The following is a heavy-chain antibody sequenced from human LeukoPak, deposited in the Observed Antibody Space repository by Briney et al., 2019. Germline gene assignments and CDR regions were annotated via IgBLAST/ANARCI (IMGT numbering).Heavy chain of an antibody. J-gene: IGHJ4*02. CDR2: INTNTGNP. Sequence: GASVKVSCKASGYTFTSYAMNWVRQAPGQGLEWMGWINTNTGNPTYAQGFTGRFVFSLDTSVSTAYLQISSLKAEDTAVYYCARDSRIAARPSDFDYWGQGTLVTVSS. CDR1: GYTFTSYA. CDR3: ARDSRIAARPSDFDY. V-gene: IGHV7-4-1*02. D-gene: IGHD6-6*01.